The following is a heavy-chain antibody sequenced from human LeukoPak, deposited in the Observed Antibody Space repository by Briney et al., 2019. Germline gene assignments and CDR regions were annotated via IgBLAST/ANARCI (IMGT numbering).Heavy chain of an antibody. Sequence: ASVKVSCKASGGTFSSYAISWVRQAPGQGLEWMGGIIPIFGTANYAQKFQGRVTITADKSTSTAYMELSSLRSEDTAVYYCARKELGRWYFDCWGQGTLVTVSS. J-gene: IGHJ4*02. V-gene: IGHV1-69*06. CDR1: GGTFSSYA. D-gene: IGHD7-27*01. CDR3: ARKELGRWYFDC. CDR2: IIPIFGTA.